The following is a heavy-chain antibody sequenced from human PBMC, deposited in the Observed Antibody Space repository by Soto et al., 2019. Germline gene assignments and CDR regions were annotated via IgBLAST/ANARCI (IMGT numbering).Heavy chain of an antibody. CDR1: GYSLSIFA. D-gene: IGHD4-17*01. CDR2: INTGNGNT. CDR3: ARDNPTTGFDF. V-gene: IGHV1-3*04. Sequence: QVQLVQSGAEVKKPGASVKVSCKASGYSLSIFAIHWVRQAPGQSLQWLGWINTGNGNTEYSQKFQGRVTITRDTPTNTAYMELSSLRSEDTAVFYCARDNPTTGFDFWGQGTLVTVSS. J-gene: IGHJ4*02.